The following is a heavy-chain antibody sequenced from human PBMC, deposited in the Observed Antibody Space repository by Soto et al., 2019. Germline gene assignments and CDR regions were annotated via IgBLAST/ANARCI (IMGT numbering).Heavy chain of an antibody. CDR1: GFTFSSYS. Sequence: AGSLRLSCAASGFTFSSYSMNWVRQAPGKGLEWVSSISSGSRYIDYAESVKGRVTISRDDAKNSVFLQLDNLRADDTAVYYCTKDGAAGAVFDVWGQGTTVTVS. V-gene: IGHV3-21*06. J-gene: IGHJ6*02. CDR3: TKDGAAGAVFDV. CDR2: ISSGSRYI. D-gene: IGHD6-13*01.